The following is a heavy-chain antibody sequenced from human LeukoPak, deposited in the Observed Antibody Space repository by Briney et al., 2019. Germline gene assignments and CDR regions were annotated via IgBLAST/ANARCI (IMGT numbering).Heavy chain of an antibody. D-gene: IGHD6-19*01. CDR2: INWNGGST. J-gene: IGHJ4*02. CDR1: GFTFDDYG. CDR3: ARDRRTQWIDY. V-gene: IGHV3-20*04. Sequence: GGSLRFSCAASGFTFDDYGMSWVRQAPGKGLEWVSGINWNGGSTGYADSVKGRFTISRDNAKNSLYLQMNSLRAEDTAVYYCARDRRTQWIDYWGQGTLVTVSS.